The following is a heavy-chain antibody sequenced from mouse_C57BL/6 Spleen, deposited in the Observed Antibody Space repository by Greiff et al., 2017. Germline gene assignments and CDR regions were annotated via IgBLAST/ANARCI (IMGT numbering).Heavy chain of an antibody. D-gene: IGHD2-1*01. J-gene: IGHJ2*01. CDR3: ARRGGYGNYFDY. Sequence: QVQLQQSGAELVRPGASVKLSCKASGYTFTDYYINWVKQRPGQGLEWIARIYPGSGNTYYNEKFKGKATLTAEKSSSTAYMQLSSLTSEDSAVYFCARRGGYGNYFDYWGQGTTLTVSS. CDR2: IYPGSGNT. CDR1: GYTFTDYY. V-gene: IGHV1-76*01.